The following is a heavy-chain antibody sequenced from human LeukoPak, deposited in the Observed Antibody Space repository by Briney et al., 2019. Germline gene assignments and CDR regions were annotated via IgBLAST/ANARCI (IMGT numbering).Heavy chain of an antibody. CDR3: ARDTKACSTTSCQTSFFDH. Sequence: ASVKVSCKASGYTFTTYYMHWVRQAPGQGLEWMGIINPSGGSTTYAQKFQGRVTLTRDTSTSTVYMELSGLRPEDTAVYYCARDTKACSTTSCQTSFFDHWGQGTLVTVSS. CDR1: GYTFTTYY. J-gene: IGHJ4*02. CDR2: INPSGGST. D-gene: IGHD2-2*01. V-gene: IGHV1-46*01.